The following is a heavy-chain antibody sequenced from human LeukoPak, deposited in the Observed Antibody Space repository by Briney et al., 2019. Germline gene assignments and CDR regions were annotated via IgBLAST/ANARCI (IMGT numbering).Heavy chain of an antibody. Sequence: GGSLRLSCAASRFTFSTYGMHWVRQAPGKGLEWVAYIQYDGSNQQYADSVKGRFSISRDNARNSLFLQMNSLRVEDTAVYYCASQSYARFDPWGQGTLVTVFS. CDR1: RFTFSTYG. D-gene: IGHD3-16*01. CDR2: IQYDGSNQ. V-gene: IGHV3-30*02. J-gene: IGHJ5*02. CDR3: ASQSYARFDP.